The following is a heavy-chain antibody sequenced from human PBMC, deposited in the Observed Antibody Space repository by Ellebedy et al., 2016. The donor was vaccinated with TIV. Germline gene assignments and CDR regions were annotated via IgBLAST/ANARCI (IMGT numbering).Heavy chain of an antibody. D-gene: IGHD3-10*01. Sequence: AASVKVSCKASGYTFTSYYMYWVRQPSGQGLEWMGIINPSGCSTIYAQKLQGRATMTRDTSTSTVYMELSSLRSEDTAVYYCAREEPYGSGTKDYGMDVWGQGTTVTVSS. J-gene: IGHJ6*02. CDR1: GYTFTSYY. CDR2: INPSGCST. V-gene: IGHV1-46*04. CDR3: AREEPYGSGTKDYGMDV.